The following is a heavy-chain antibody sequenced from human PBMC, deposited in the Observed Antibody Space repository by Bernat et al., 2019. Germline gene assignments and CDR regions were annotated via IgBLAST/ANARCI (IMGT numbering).Heavy chain of an antibody. CDR2: IYYSGST. CDR3: ATPWRATYYYGSSGYYGWDAFDS. V-gene: IGHV4-59*05. CDR1: GFTVSSNY. Sequence: VQLVESGGGLVQPGGSLRLSCAASGFTVSSNYMSWVRQAPGKGLEWIGSIYYSGSTYYNPSLKSRVTISVDTSKNQFSLKLSSVTAADTAVYYCATPWRATYYYGSSGYYGWDAFDSWGQGTMVTVSS. J-gene: IGHJ3*02. D-gene: IGHD3-22*01.